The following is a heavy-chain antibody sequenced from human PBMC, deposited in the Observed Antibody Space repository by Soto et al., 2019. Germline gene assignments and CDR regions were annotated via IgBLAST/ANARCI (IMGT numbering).Heavy chain of an antibody. CDR3: ARRNIGSGDY. V-gene: IGHV1-18*01. J-gene: IGHJ4*02. CDR2: ISAYNGNT. D-gene: IGHD5-12*01. CDR1: GYSFTSYG. Sequence: GASVKVSCKACGYSFTSYGISCVRQAPGQGLEWMGWISAYNGNTNYAQKLQGRVTMTTDTSTSTAYMELRSLRSDDTAVYYCARRNIGSGDYWGQGTLVTVSS.